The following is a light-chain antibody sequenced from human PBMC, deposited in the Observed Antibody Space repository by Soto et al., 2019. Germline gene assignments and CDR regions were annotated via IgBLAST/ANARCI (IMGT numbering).Light chain of an antibody. CDR3: QQYDAWPLT. Sequence: EVVLTQSPGTLSLSPGGRATLSCRASQSVSSNYLAWYQQKLGQAPRLLIFAASSRATGIPDRFSGSGSGTDFTLTISRLEPEDFAVYYCQQYDAWPLTFGGGTKVEIK. V-gene: IGKV3-20*01. CDR2: AAS. J-gene: IGKJ4*01. CDR1: QSVSSNY.